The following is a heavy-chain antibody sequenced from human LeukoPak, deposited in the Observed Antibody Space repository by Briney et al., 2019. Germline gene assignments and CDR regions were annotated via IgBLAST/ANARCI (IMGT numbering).Heavy chain of an antibody. CDR1: GGSLSSYY. Sequence: SETLSLTCSVSGGSLSSYYWSWIRQPPGRGLEWIGYIYYSGSTNYNLSLKSRVTISVDRSKNQFSLKLSSVTAADTAVYYCARMGPAAAGIVDWGQGTLVTVSS. CDR3: ARMGPAAAGIVD. J-gene: IGHJ4*02. V-gene: IGHV4-59*08. D-gene: IGHD6-13*01. CDR2: IYYSGST.